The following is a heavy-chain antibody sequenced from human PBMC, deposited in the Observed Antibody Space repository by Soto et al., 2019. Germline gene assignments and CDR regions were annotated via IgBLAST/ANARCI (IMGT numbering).Heavy chain of an antibody. CDR3: AKDRSSGSPYYGMDF. Sequence: GGSLRLSCAASGFTFGDYAMNWVRQVPGKGLECVSGFKWNSGDVGYADSVKGRFTISRDNANNSLYLQMNSLRPEDTAVYYCAKDRSSGSPYYGMDFWGQGTMVNVSS. J-gene: IGHJ6*02. CDR2: FKWNSGDV. CDR1: GFTFGDYA. D-gene: IGHD3-10*01. V-gene: IGHV3-9*01.